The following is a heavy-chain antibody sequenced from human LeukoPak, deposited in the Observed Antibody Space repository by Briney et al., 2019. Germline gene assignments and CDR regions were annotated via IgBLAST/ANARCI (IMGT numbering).Heavy chain of an antibody. CDR2: ISSTSKYI. CDR3: AREYTAMAYDY. Sequence: GSLRLSCVASGFAFSDDSMNWVRQPPGKXXEWVSSISSTSKYIYYADSVKGRFTISRDNAKNSLFLQMNNLRVDDSAVYYCAREYTAMAYDYWGQGTLVTVSS. CDR1: GFAFSDDS. D-gene: IGHD5-18*01. V-gene: IGHV3-21*01. J-gene: IGHJ4*02.